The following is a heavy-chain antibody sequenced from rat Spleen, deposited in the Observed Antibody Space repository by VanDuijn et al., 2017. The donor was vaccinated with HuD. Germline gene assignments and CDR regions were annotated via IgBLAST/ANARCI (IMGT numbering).Heavy chain of an antibody. J-gene: IGHJ2*01. CDR1: GFTFSSFP. Sequence: EVQLVESGGGLVQPGRSMQLSCAASGFTFSSFPMAWVRQAPTKGLEWVATISTSGGSTYYRDSVKGRFTISRDNAKSSLYLQMNSLKSEDTATYYCARIPSDVYYHVPFDYWGQGVMVTVSS. CDR2: ISTSGGST. CDR3: ARIPSDVYYHVPFDY. V-gene: IGHV5-46*01. D-gene: IGHD1-12*03.